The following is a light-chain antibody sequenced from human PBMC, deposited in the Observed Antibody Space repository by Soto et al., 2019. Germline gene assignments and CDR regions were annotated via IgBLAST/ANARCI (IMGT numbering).Light chain of an antibody. Sequence: IQMTQSPSTLSASVGDRVTVTCRASQSVGPSLAWYQQKPGKAPNLLIYGASILETGVPSRFSGSGSGTDFTLTITSLQPDDSATYYCQHYKSFPLTFVPGTKVEIK. CDR2: GAS. J-gene: IGKJ3*01. V-gene: IGKV1-5*01. CDR3: QHYKSFPLT. CDR1: QSVGPS.